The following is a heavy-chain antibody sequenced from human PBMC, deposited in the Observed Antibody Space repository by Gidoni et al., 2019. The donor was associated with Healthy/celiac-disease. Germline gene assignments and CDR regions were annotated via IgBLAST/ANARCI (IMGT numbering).Heavy chain of an antibody. CDR3: ARIAAAGKMGY. V-gene: IGHV3-48*02. D-gene: IGHD6-13*01. J-gene: IGHJ4*02. CDR1: GFTFSSYS. Sequence: EVQLVDSGGGLVQPGGSLSLPCAASGFTFSSYSMNWVRQAPGKGLEWVSYISSSSSTIYYADSVKGRFTISRDNAKNSLYLQKNSLRDEDTAVYYCARIAAAGKMGYWGQGTLVTVSS. CDR2: ISSSSSTI.